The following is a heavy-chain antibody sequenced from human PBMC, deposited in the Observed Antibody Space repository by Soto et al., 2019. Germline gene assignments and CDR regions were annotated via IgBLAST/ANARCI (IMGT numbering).Heavy chain of an antibody. V-gene: IGHV3-7*01. CDR1: GFTFSSYW. CDR2: IKQDGSEK. D-gene: IGHD2-2*01. CDR3: ARDSRDIVVVPAASVDTFEYFQQ. J-gene: IGHJ1*01. Sequence: PGGSLRLSCAASGFTFSSYWMSWVRQAPGKGLEWVANIKQDGSEKYYVDSVKGRFTISRDNAKNSLYLQMNSLRAEDTAVYYCARDSRDIVVVPAASVDTFEYFQQWGQGTLVTVSS.